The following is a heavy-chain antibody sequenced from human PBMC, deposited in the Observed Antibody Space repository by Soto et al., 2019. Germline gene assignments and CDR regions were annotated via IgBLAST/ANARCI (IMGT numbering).Heavy chain of an antibody. V-gene: IGHV4-31*03. D-gene: IGHD3-16*02. J-gene: IGHJ5*02. CDR1: GGSISSGGYY. CDR2: IYYSGST. CDR3: ARGGGVIVIDWFDP. Sequence: SETLSLTCTVSGGSISSGGYYWNWIRQHPGKGLEWIGYIYYSGSTYYNPSLKSRVTISVDTSKNQFSLKLSSVTAADTAVYYCARGGGVIVIDWFDPWGQGTLVTVSS.